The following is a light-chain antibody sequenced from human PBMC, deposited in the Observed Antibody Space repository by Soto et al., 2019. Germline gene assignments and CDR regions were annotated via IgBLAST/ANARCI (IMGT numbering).Light chain of an antibody. CDR1: QSISSY. Sequence: DIQMTQSPSSLSASVGDRVTITCRASQSISSYLNWYQQKRGKAPKLLIYAASSLQSGVPSRFSGSGYGTHFTLTISRLQPEDFATYYCQHRYSPPYTLGQGTKVDI. J-gene: IGKJ2*01. V-gene: IGKV1-39*01. CDR3: QHRYSPPYT. CDR2: AAS.